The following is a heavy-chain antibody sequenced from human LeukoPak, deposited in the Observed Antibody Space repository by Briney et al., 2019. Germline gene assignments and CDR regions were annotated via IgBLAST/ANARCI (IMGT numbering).Heavy chain of an antibody. V-gene: IGHV1-2*02. CDR1: GYTFNTYG. Sequence: ASVKVSCKASGYTFNTYGISWVRQAPGQGLEWMGWINPNSGGTNYAQKFQGRVTMTRDTSISTAYMELSRLRSDDTAVYYCAREVGCSSTSCGYYFDYWGQGTLVTVSS. D-gene: IGHD2-2*01. CDR2: INPNSGGT. J-gene: IGHJ4*02. CDR3: AREVGCSSTSCGYYFDY.